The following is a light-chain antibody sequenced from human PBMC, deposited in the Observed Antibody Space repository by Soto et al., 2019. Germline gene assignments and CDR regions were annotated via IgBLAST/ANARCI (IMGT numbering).Light chain of an antibody. CDR2: EDV. V-gene: IGLV6-57*01. CDR3: QSYDSTNRLVI. Sequence: NFMLTQPHSVSESPGKTVTISCARTSGSIASNFVQWYQQRPGSSPTTLIYEDVERPSGVPDRFSVSIDGSANSASLTISGLKPEDEADYSCQSYDSTNRLVIFGGGTKLTVL. J-gene: IGLJ2*01. CDR1: SGSIASNF.